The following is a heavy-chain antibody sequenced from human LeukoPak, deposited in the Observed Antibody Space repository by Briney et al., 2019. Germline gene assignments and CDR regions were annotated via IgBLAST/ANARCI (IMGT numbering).Heavy chain of an antibody. V-gene: IGHV4-34*01. CDR3: ATNDCRSTSCPDDY. CDR1: GGSFSGYY. J-gene: IGHJ4*02. Sequence: SETLSLTCAVSGGSFSGYYWSWIRQPPGKGREWVGEINQIGSTNYNPSLKSRVNISVDTSKNQFSLKLSSVTAADTAVYYCATNDCRSTSCPDDYWGQGTLVTVSS. D-gene: IGHD2-2*01. CDR2: INQIGST.